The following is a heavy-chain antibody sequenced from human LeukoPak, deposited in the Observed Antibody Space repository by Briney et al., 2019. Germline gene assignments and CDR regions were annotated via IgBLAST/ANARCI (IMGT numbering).Heavy chain of an antibody. CDR3: ARQDYADAFYN. Sequence: ASENLSLTCTVSGGSISGSDYYWGWVRQPPGKGLEWIGSVLYTGITNYNPSLKSRLSISVDMSKTQFSQRLSSVTAADTAVYYCARQDYADAFYNWGQGTLVTVSS. CDR1: GGSISGSDYY. J-gene: IGHJ4*02. V-gene: IGHV4-39*01. D-gene: IGHD4-17*01. CDR2: VLYTGIT.